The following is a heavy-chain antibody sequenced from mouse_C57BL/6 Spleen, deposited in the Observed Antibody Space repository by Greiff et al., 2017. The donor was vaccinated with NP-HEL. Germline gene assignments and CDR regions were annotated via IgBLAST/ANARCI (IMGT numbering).Heavy chain of an antibody. CDR3: ARNSITTVVATDYYAMDY. Sequence: QVQLQQSGAELARPGASVKLSCKASGYTFTSYGISWVKQRTGQGLEWIGEIYPRSGNTYYNEKFKGKATLTADKSSSTAYMEIRSLTSEDSAVYVCARNSITTVVATDYYAMDYWGQGTSVTVSS. J-gene: IGHJ4*01. CDR2: IYPRSGNT. V-gene: IGHV1-81*01. D-gene: IGHD1-1*01. CDR1: GYTFTSYG.